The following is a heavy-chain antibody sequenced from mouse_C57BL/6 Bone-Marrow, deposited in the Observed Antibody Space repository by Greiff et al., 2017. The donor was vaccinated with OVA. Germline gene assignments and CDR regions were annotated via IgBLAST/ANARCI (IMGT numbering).Heavy chain of an antibody. CDR2: IRLKSDNYAT. CDR1: GFTFSNYW. Sequence: EVKVEESGGGLVQPGGSMKLSCVASGFTFSNYWMNWVRQSPEKGLEWVAQIRLKSDNYATHYAESVKGRFTISRDDSNSSVYLQMNNLRAEDTGIYYCNFPYYYGSSYVGFYWGQGTTLTVSS. J-gene: IGHJ2*01. V-gene: IGHV6-3*01. D-gene: IGHD1-1*01. CDR3: NFPYYYGSSYVGFY.